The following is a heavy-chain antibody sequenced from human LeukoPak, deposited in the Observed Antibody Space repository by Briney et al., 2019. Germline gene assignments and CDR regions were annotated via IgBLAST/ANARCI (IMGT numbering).Heavy chain of an antibody. CDR2: ICSGGST. D-gene: IGHD3-10*01. Sequence: GGSLRLSCAASGFTVSSNYMSWVRQAPGKGLEWVSVICSGGSTYYADSVKGRFTISRDNSKNTLYLQMNSLRAEDTAVYYCARDSLSLDYFDYWGQGTLVTVSS. J-gene: IGHJ4*02. V-gene: IGHV3-53*01. CDR1: GFTVSSNY. CDR3: ARDSLSLDYFDY.